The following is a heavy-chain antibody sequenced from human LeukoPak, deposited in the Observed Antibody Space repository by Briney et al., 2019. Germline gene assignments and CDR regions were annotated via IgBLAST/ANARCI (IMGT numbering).Heavy chain of an antibody. CDR3: ARDLYYGSGNRY. D-gene: IGHD3-10*01. V-gene: IGHV3-21*01. Sequence: GGSLRLSCAASGFSFSSYSMNWVRQAPGKGLEWVSSISTSSSYIYYADSVKGRFTISRDNAKNSLYLQMNSLRAEDTAVYYCARDLYYGSGNRYWGQGTLVTVSS. CDR1: GFSFSSYS. CDR2: ISTSSSYI. J-gene: IGHJ4*02.